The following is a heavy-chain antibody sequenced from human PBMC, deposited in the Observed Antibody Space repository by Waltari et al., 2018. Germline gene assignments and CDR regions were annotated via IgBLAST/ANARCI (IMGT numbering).Heavy chain of an antibody. J-gene: IGHJ4*02. Sequence: QLQLQESGPGLVKPSETLSLTCTVSGGSISSTNYSWGWIRQTPGKGLEWIGSIYFSGRTSYKPTLKSRVIISADTSKNQFTLKLTSLTAADTAVFFCARVWGVTGTGDYWGQGTLVTVSS. CDR3: ARVWGVTGTGDY. D-gene: IGHD1-7*01. CDR2: IYFSGRT. V-gene: IGHV4-39*01. CDR1: GGSISSTNYS.